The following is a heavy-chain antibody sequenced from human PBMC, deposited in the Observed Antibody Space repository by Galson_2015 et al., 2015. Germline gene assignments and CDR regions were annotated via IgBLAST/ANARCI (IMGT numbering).Heavy chain of an antibody. D-gene: IGHD4-17*01. J-gene: IGHJ2*01. CDR2: ISSGSSGK. CDR1: GFTSSSYG. CDR3: ASPYGDSLYWYFDL. Sequence: SLRLSCAASGFTSSSYGMNWVRQAPGKGLEWVSYISSGSSGKYYADSVKGRFTISRDNAKNSLYLQMNGLRDEDTAVYYCASPYGDSLYWYFDLWGRGTLVTVSS. V-gene: IGHV3-48*02.